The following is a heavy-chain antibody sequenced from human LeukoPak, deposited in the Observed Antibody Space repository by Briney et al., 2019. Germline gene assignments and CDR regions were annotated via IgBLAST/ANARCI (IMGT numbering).Heavy chain of an antibody. CDR2: ISYDGSNK. CDR1: GFTFSSYA. CDR3: ARASGYYYNDAFDI. D-gene: IGHD3-22*01. J-gene: IGHJ3*02. Sequence: GRSLRLSCAASGFTFSSYAMHWVRQAPGKGLEWVAVISYDGSNKYYADSVKGRFTISRDNSKNTLYLQMSSLRAEDTAVYYCARASGYYYNDAFDIWGQGTMVTVSS. V-gene: IGHV3-30*04.